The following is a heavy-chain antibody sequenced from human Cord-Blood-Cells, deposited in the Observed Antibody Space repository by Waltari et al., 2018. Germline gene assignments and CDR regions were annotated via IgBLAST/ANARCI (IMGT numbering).Heavy chain of an antibody. CDR1: GGSFSGYY. D-gene: IGHD6-6*01. CDR3: ARVPSEYSSSSLGSWVDY. V-gene: IGHV4-34*01. J-gene: IGHJ4*02. CDR2: INHSGST. Sequence: QVQLQQWGAGLLKPSETLSLTCAVYGGSFSGYYWSWLRQPPGKGLEWIGEINHSGSTNYNPSLKSRVTISVDTSKNQFSLKLSSVTAADTAVYYCARVPSEYSSSSLGSWVDYWGQGTLVTVSS.